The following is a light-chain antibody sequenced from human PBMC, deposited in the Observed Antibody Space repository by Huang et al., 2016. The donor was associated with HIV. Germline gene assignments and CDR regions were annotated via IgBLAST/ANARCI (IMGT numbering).Light chain of an antibody. CDR3: QQYNSHSRT. Sequence: DIQMTQSPSTLSASIGDRVMITCRASQTVRNWLAWDQQKPGKAPNLLIYGASILESGVPSRFSGSGSGTDFTLTSSSLQPDDFAIYYCQQYNSHSRTFGQGTKVEVK. CDR2: GAS. CDR1: QTVRNW. J-gene: IGKJ1*01. V-gene: IGKV1-5*03.